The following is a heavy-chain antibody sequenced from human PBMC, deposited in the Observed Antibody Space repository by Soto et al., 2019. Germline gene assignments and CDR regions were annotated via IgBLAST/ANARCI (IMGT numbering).Heavy chain of an antibody. D-gene: IGHD6-13*01. Sequence: PSETLSLTCTVSGGSISSGGYYWSWIRQHPGKGLEWIGYIYYSGSTYYNPSLKSRVTISVDTSKNQFSLKLSSVTAADTAVYYCLGGGIAPAGIWGQGTLVTVSS. CDR1: GGSISSGGYY. CDR3: LGGGIAPAGI. J-gene: IGHJ4*02. V-gene: IGHV4-31*03. CDR2: IYYSGST.